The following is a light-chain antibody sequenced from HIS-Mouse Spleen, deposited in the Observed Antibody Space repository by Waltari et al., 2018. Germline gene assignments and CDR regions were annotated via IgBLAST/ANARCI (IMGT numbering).Light chain of an antibody. CDR1: SSTIGRNY. CDR3: AAWDDSLSGPV. CDR2: RNN. Sequence: QSVLTQPPSASGTPGQRVTISCSGSSSTIGRNYVYWYQPLPGTAPKLPIYRNNQRPSGVPDRFSGSKSGTSASLAISGLRSEDEADYYCAAWDDSLSGPVFGGGTKLTVL. J-gene: IGLJ3*02. V-gene: IGLV1-47*01.